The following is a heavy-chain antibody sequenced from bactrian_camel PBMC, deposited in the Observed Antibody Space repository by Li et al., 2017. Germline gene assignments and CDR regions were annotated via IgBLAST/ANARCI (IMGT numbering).Heavy chain of an antibody. CDR2: IDSDGETT. CDR1: GYIGERHC. V-gene: IGHV3S19*01. D-gene: IGHD2*01. J-gene: IGHJ4*01. Sequence: VQLVESGGGSVQAGGSLRLSCVISGYIGERHCLAWFRQVSGKEREGVASIDSDGETTYADSVKGRFTISQDNAQNTLDLQMNSLKVEDTGMYYCAAAPAWFACANMGQRLYNIWGQGTQVTVS. CDR3: AAAPAWFACANMGQRLYNI.